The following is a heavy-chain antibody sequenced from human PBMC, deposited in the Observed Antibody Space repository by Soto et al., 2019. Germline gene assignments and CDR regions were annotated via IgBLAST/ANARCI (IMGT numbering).Heavy chain of an antibody. Sequence: GGPLRLSWAASGFTFSSYAMHWVRQAPGKGLEWVAVISYDGSNKYYADSVKGRFTISRDNSKNTLYLQMNSLRAEDTAVYYCARDDPDYGDYQTRLYYYYGMDVWGQGTTVTVSS. CDR2: ISYDGSNK. V-gene: IGHV3-30-3*01. CDR3: ARDDPDYGDYQTRLYYYYGMDV. D-gene: IGHD4-17*01. J-gene: IGHJ6*02. CDR1: GFTFSSYA.